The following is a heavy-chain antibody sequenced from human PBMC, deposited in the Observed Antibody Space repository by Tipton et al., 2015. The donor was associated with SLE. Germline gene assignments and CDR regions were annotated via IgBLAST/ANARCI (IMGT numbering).Heavy chain of an antibody. CDR1: GASVSSFC. Sequence: TLSLTCTVSGASVSSFCWNWIRQSPGKGLEWIACVCNSVSTNYDPSLKSRGTISVDTSKNHFSLELTSVTAADTAVYYCGSSQSPYCDGDCSAFDYWGQGTLVTVSS. CDR2: VCNSVST. CDR3: GSSQSPYCDGDCSAFDY. J-gene: IGHJ4*02. V-gene: IGHV4-59*08. D-gene: IGHD2-21*01.